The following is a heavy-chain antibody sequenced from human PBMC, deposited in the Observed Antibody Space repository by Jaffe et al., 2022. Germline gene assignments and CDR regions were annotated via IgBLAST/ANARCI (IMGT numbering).Heavy chain of an antibody. Sequence: EVQLVQSGAEVKKPGESLKISCKGSGYSFTSYWIGWVRQMPGKGLEWMGIIYPGDSDTRYSPSFQGQVTISADKSISTAYLQWSSLKASDTAMYYCARHSSVDWLLYWGMGYFDYWGQGTLVTVSS. CDR1: GYSFTSYW. J-gene: IGHJ4*02. CDR3: ARHSSVDWLLYWGMGYFDY. V-gene: IGHV5-51*01. CDR2: IYPGDSDT. D-gene: IGHD3-9*01.